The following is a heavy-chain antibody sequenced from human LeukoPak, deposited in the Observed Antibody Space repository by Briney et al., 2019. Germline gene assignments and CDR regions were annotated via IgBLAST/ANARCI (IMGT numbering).Heavy chain of an antibody. CDR3: ARLRVRPSQMITVSTFDN. V-gene: IGHV3-7*01. Sequence: GGSLRLSCAASGFNFGSHWMTWVRQAPGKGLEWVANIKQDGSEKYYVDSVKGRFTISRDNAKNSLYLQMNSLRVEDTAVYYCARLRVRPSQMITVSTFDNWGQGTLVTVSS. J-gene: IGHJ4*02. CDR2: IKQDGSEK. D-gene: IGHD3-16*01. CDR1: GFNFGSHW.